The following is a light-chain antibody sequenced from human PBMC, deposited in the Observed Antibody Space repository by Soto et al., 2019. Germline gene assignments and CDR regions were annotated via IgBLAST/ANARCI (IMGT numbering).Light chain of an antibody. CDR2: GTS. Sequence: DIQMTQSPSSLSAPVGDRVTITCRASQSIATYFNWYQQKPEKAPRLLIYGTSSLQSGVPSRFSGSGSGTDFTLSISSLQPEDFATYYCQQYKNYPFTFGPGTKV. J-gene: IGKJ3*01. CDR3: QQYKNYPFT. V-gene: IGKV1-39*01. CDR1: QSIATY.